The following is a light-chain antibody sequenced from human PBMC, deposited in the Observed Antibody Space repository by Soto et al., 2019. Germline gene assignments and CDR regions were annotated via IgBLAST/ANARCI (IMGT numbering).Light chain of an antibody. J-gene: IGKJ1*01. CDR1: QTISSRY. CDR3: HHSDNSHGT. V-gene: IGKV3-20*01. Sequence: EIVLAQSPGTLSLSPGERATLSCRASQTISSRYLTWYQQKSGQVPRLLIYGASSRATGIPDRFSGSGSGTDFTLTISRLEPEDVAVYYCHHSDNSHGTCGQGTKVEIK. CDR2: GAS.